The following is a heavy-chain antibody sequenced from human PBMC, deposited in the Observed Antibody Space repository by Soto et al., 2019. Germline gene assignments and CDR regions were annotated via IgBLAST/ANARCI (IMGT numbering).Heavy chain of an antibody. D-gene: IGHD3-22*01. Sequence: SETLSLTCTVSGGSISSSSYYWGWIRQPPGKGLEWIGSIYYSGSTYYNPSLKSRVTISVDTSKNQFSLKLSSVTAADTAVYYCARHFPPFPPPYDSSGYSFDPWGQGTLVTVSS. CDR1: GGSISSSSYY. CDR2: IYYSGST. J-gene: IGHJ5*02. CDR3: ARHFPPFPPPYDSSGYSFDP. V-gene: IGHV4-39*01.